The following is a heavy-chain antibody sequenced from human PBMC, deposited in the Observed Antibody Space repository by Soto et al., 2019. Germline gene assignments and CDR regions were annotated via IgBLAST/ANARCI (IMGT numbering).Heavy chain of an antibody. Sequence: GGSLRLSCAASGFTFSSYGMHWVRQAPGKGLEWVAVISYDGSNKYYADSVKGRFTISRDNSKNTLYLQMNSLRAEDTAVYYCAKDQLLWFGARASFVYGGQGTLVTVSS. V-gene: IGHV3-30*18. CDR1: GFTFSSYG. D-gene: IGHD3-10*01. CDR3: AKDQLLWFGARASFVY. CDR2: ISYDGSNK. J-gene: IGHJ4*02.